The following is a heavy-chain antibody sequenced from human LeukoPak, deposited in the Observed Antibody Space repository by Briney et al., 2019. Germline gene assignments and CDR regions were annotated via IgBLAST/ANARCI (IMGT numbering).Heavy chain of an antibody. J-gene: IGHJ4*02. CDR1: GFTFSSYG. CDR2: ISYDGSNK. V-gene: IGHV3-30*03. D-gene: IGHD6-19*01. CDR3: ARQAGVT. Sequence: GRSLRLSCAASGFTFSSYGMHWVRQAPGKGLEWVAVISYDGSNKYYADSVKGRFTISRDNAENSLYLQMNSLRAEDTAVYYCARQAGVTRGQGTLVTVSS.